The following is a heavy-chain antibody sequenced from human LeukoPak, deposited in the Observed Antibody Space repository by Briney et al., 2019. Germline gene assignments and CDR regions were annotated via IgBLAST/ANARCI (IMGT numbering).Heavy chain of an antibody. V-gene: IGHV1-8*01. CDR3: ARGPLIVGATSDDY. CDR1: GYTFTSYD. CDR2: MNPNSGNT. J-gene: IGHJ4*02. D-gene: IGHD1-26*01. Sequence: ASVNVSCKASGYTFTSYDINWVRQATGQGLEWMGWMNPNSGNTGYAQKFQGRVTMTRNTSISTAYMELSSLRSEDTAVYYCARGPLIVGATSDDYWGQGTLVTVSS.